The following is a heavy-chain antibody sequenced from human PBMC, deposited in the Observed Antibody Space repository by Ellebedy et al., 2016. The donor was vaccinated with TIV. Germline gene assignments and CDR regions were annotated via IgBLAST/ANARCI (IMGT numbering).Heavy chain of an antibody. Sequence: GESLKISCVASGFTFSSYAMCWVRQAPGKGLEWVSVIYSDADGGDTYYADSVKGRFTISRDNAKKSLYLQMDSLRAEDTAVYYCTDFWLPWGQGTPVTVSS. D-gene: IGHD3/OR15-3a*01. V-gene: IGHV3-23*03. CDR3: TDFWLP. CDR1: GFTFSSYA. CDR2: IYSDADGGDT. J-gene: IGHJ5*02.